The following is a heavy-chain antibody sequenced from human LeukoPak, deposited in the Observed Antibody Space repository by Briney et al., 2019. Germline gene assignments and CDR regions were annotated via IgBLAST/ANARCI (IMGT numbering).Heavy chain of an antibody. D-gene: IGHD3-10*01. Sequence: GGSLRLSCAASGFTFSDYYMSWIRQAPGKGLEWVSYISSSGSTIYYADSVKGRFTISRDNAKNSLYLQMSSLRAEDTAVYYCARASVRGVIIQHWGQGTLVTVSS. CDR3: ARASVRGVIIQH. J-gene: IGHJ1*01. CDR2: ISSSGSTI. CDR1: GFTFSDYY. V-gene: IGHV3-11*01.